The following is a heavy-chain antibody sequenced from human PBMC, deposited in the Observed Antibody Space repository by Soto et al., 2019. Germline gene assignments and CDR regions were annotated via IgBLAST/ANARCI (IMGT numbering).Heavy chain of an antibody. CDR1: GFTFSNHA. D-gene: IGHD5-18*01. CDR2: IGGNGVAT. Sequence: HPGGSLRLSCAASGFTFSNHAMDWVRQAPGRGLEWVATIGGNGVATYYADSVKGRFIISRDNSKSTVSLQMNSLRAEDTAVYYCARDSGVDTAMVTNYYYYGMDVWGQGTTVTVSS. V-gene: IGHV3-23*01. J-gene: IGHJ6*02. CDR3: ARDSGVDTAMVTNYYYYGMDV.